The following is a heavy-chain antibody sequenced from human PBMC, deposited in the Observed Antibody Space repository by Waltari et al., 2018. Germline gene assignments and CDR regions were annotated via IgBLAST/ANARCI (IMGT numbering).Heavy chain of an antibody. J-gene: IGHJ5*02. CDR2: ISGSGGST. CDR3: AKDPITVAGTIGWFDP. V-gene: IGHV3-23*01. Sequence: VQLLESGGGLVQPGGSLRLSCAASGFTFSSYAMSWVRQAPGKGLEWVSAISGSGGSTYYADSVKGRFTISRDNSKNTLYLQMNSLRAEDTAVYYCAKDPITVAGTIGWFDPWGQGTLVTVSS. D-gene: IGHD6-19*01. CDR1: GFTFSSYA.